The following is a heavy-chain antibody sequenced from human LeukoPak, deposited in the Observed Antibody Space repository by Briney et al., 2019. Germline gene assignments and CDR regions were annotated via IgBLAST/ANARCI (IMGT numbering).Heavy chain of an antibody. CDR2: IKQDGSEK. CDR3: VRSSRSNSPGY. D-gene: IGHD6-13*01. V-gene: IGHV3-7*01. Sequence: GGSLRLSCAASGFTFSSYAMSWVRQAPGKGLEWVANIKQDGSEKYYVDSVKGRFTISRDNAKNSLYLQTDSLRAEDSAVYYCVRSSRSNSPGYWGQGTLVTVSS. J-gene: IGHJ4*02. CDR1: GFTFSSYA.